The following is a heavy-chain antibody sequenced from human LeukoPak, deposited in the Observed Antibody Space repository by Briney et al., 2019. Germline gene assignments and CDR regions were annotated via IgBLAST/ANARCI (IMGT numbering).Heavy chain of an antibody. J-gene: IGHJ4*02. Sequence: GGSLRLSCAASGFAFSTYWMTWVRQAPGKGLEWVANMKHDGSEKYYVDSVKGRFTISRDNAKNSLYPQMNSLRAEDTAVYYCARDGSSTSPIDYWGQGTLVTVSS. V-gene: IGHV3-7*01. CDR3: ARDGSSTSPIDY. CDR2: MKHDGSEK. CDR1: GFAFSTYW. D-gene: IGHD2-2*01.